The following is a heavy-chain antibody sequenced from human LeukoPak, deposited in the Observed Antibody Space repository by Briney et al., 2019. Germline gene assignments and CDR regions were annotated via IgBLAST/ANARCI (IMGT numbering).Heavy chain of an antibody. V-gene: IGHV4-34*01. J-gene: IGHJ4*02. Sequence: SETLSLTCAVYGGSFSGYYWSWIRQPPGKGLEWIGEINHSGSTNYSPSLKSRVTISVDTSKNQFSLKLSSVTAADTAVYYCARAQATYYYDSSGYYYWGQGTLVTVSS. D-gene: IGHD3-22*01. CDR2: INHSGST. CDR3: ARAQATYYYDSSGYYY. CDR1: GGSFSGYY.